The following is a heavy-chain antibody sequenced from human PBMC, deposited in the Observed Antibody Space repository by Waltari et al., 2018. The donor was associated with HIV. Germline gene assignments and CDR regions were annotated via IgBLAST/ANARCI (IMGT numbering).Heavy chain of an antibody. Sequence: QVQLVQSGAEVKKPGSSVKVSCKASGGTFSSYAISWVRQAPGQGLEWMGGIIPIFGTANYAQKFQGRVTITADESTSTAYMELSSRRSEDTAVYYCASGGGCGGDCYSNYWGQGTLVTVSS. V-gene: IGHV1-69*01. J-gene: IGHJ4*02. CDR2: IIPIFGTA. D-gene: IGHD2-21*02. CDR1: GGTFSSYA. CDR3: ASGGGCGGDCYSNY.